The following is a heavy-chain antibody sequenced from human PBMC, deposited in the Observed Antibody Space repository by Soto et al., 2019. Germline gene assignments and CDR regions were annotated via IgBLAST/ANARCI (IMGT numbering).Heavy chain of an antibody. CDR2: ISYDGRNT. J-gene: IGHJ6*02. CDR1: RLTLSNYV. CDR3: AGGAYYYALDV. V-gene: IGHV3-30*04. Sequence: QVQMVESGGGVVQPGRSLRLSCAASRLTLSNYVMHWVRQAPGKGLEWVAGISYDGRNTYYADSVTGLFSISRDNANNTLFMQMHSVRPEDTAVYYCAGGAYYYALDVWGQGTTVTVSS.